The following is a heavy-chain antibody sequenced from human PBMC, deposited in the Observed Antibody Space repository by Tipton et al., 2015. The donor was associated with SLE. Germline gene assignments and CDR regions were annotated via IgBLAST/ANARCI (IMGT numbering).Heavy chain of an antibody. J-gene: IGHJ6*03. V-gene: IGHV4-31*02. Sequence: LRLSCTVSGGSISSGGYYWSWIRQHPGKGLEWIGYIYYSGSTYYNPSLKSRVSISVDTSKNQFSLKLSSVTAADTAVYYCARDFWSGYYPSYHYMDVWGKGTTVTVSS. CDR3: ARDFWSGYYPSYHYMDV. CDR2: IYYSGST. CDR1: GGSISSGGYY. D-gene: IGHD3-3*01.